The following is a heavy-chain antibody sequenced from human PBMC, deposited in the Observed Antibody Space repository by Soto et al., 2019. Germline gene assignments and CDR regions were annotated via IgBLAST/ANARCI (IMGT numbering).Heavy chain of an antibody. D-gene: IGHD1-26*01. V-gene: IGHV1-8*01. J-gene: IGHJ4*02. CDR2: MEPSTGRT. Sequence: ASVKVSFKASGYSFTSLDINWVRQTAGQGLEWMGWMEPSTGRTGYAQKFQGRVTMTRDTSINTAYMELTTLTSDDTAFYYCARGVSAGVDYWGQGTLVTVSS. CDR3: ARGVSAGVDY. CDR1: GYSFTSLD.